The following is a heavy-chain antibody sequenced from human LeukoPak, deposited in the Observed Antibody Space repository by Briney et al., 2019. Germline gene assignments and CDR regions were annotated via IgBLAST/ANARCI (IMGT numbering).Heavy chain of an antibody. CDR2: INHSGST. V-gene: IGHV4-34*01. CDR3: AREGYSYGYYFDY. J-gene: IGHJ4*02. D-gene: IGHD5-18*01. CDR1: GGSFSGYY. Sequence: SETLSLTCAVYGGSFSGYYWSWVRQPPGKGREWSGEINHSGSTNYDPSLKSRVTISVDTSKNQFSLKLSSVTAADTAVYYCAREGYSYGYYFDYWGQGTLVTVSS.